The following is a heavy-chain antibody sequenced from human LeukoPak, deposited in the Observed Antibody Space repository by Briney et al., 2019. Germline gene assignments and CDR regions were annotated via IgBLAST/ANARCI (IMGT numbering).Heavy chain of an antibody. J-gene: IGHJ5*02. CDR3: AGSRYTSGYYNWFDP. V-gene: IGHV4-39*01. CDR2: VSYAGNT. Sequence: SETLSLTCTVSDGSVSNSYFHWGWVRQPPGKGLEWIGTVSYAGNTYYNPSLESRVTISVDTSKSLFSLKLSSVIAADTAVYYCAGSRYTSGYYNWFDPWGQGTLVTVSS. CDR1: DGSVSNSYFH. D-gene: IGHD6-19*01.